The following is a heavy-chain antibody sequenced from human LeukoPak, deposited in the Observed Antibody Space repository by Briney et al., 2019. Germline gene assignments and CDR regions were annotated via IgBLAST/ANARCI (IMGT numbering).Heavy chain of an antibody. D-gene: IGHD2-15*01. CDR1: GFTFSGYW. CDR3: AKFSRAADSY. CDR2: IKQDGSVK. V-gene: IGHV3-7*01. Sequence: GGSLRLSCAASGFTFSGYWMMWVRQTPGKGLEWVANIKQDGSVKQYVDSVKGRFTISRDNAKNSLYLQVDSLRAEDTAVYYCAKFSRAADSYWGQGTLVTVSS. J-gene: IGHJ4*02.